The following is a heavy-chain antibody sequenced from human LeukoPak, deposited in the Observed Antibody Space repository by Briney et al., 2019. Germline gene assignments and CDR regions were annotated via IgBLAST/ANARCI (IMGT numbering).Heavy chain of an antibody. CDR1: GFTFSRYS. J-gene: IGHJ6*03. Sequence: GGSLRLSCAASGFTFSRYSMNWVRQAPGKGLEWVSDISSIGTIIYYADSVKGRFTISRDSAKKSLYLQMNSLRDEDTAVYYCARLNKNDSGSYRFGKKKRGYMDVWGKGTTVTISS. CDR2: ISSIGTII. V-gene: IGHV3-48*02. D-gene: IGHD3-10*01. CDR3: ARLNKNDSGSYRFGKKKRGYMDV.